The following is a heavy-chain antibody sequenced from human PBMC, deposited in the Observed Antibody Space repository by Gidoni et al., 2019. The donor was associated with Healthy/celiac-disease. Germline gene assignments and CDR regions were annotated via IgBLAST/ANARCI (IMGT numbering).Heavy chain of an antibody. Sequence: QVQLVESGGGVVQPGRSLRLACAASGFTLSINGMHWVRPAPGKGLEWVAVISYDGSNKYYADSVKGRFTISRDNSKNTLYLQMNSLRAEDTALYYCAKDGKWLAYNWFDPWGQGTLVTVSS. CDR1: GFTLSING. CDR2: ISYDGSNK. CDR3: AKDGKWLAYNWFDP. V-gene: IGHV3-30*18. D-gene: IGHD6-19*01. J-gene: IGHJ5*02.